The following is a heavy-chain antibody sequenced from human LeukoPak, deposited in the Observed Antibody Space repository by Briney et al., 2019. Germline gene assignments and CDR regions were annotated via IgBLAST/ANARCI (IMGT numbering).Heavy chain of an antibody. CDR2: IYCTGST. CDR1: GASLSSNNYY. J-gene: IGHJ4*02. Sequence: PSETLSLTCTVSGASLSSNNYYLGWIRQPPGKGLEWIGNIYCTGSTYYNASLQSRVTISIDMSKNQFSLRLSSVTAADTAMYYCVKSGGYGLIDYWGQGTLVTVSS. D-gene: IGHD6-19*01. V-gene: IGHV4-39*01. CDR3: VKSGGYGLIDY.